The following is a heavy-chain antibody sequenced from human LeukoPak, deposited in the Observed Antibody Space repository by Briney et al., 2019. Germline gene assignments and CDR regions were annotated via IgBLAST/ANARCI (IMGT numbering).Heavy chain of an antibody. V-gene: IGHV3-74*01. J-gene: IGHJ4*02. CDR3: VRGGYSYVFDY. CDR2: INSDGSST. D-gene: IGHD5-18*01. Sequence: GGSLRLSCAASGFTFSSYWMHWVRQAPGKGLVWVSRINSDGSSTSYADSVKGRFTISRDKAKNTLYLQMNSLRAEDTAVYYCVRGGYSYVFDYWGQGTLVTVSS. CDR1: GFTFSSYW.